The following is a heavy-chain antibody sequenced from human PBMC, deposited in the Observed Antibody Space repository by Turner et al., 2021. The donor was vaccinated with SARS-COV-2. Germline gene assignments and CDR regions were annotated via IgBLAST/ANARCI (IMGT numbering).Heavy chain of an antibody. Sequence: EVQLLESGGGLVQPGGSLRLPCAASGFTFSSYAMSWVRQAPGKGLGWVSAISGSGGSTYYAESVKGRFTISRDNSKNTLYLQMNSLRAEDTAVYYCAKPPGEQWLVLALVFDYWGQGTLVTVSS. CDR3: AKPPGEQWLVLALVFDY. J-gene: IGHJ4*02. CDR2: ISGSGGST. V-gene: IGHV3-23*01. CDR1: GFTFSSYA. D-gene: IGHD6-19*01.